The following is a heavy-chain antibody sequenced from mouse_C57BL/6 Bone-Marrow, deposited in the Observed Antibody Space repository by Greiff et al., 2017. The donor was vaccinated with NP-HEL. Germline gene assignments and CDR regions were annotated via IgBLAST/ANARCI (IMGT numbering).Heavy chain of an antibody. V-gene: IGHV1-42*01. D-gene: IGHD2-2*01. CDR1: GYSFTGYY. J-gene: IGHJ2*01. CDR3: ARRRLRLYYFDY. Sequence: EVQLQQSGPELVKPGASVKISCKASGYSFTGYYMNWVKQSPEKSLEWIGEINPSTGGTTYNQKFKAKATLTVDKSSSTAYMQLKSLTSEDSAVYYCARRRLRLYYFDYWGQGTTLTVSS. CDR2: INPSTGGT.